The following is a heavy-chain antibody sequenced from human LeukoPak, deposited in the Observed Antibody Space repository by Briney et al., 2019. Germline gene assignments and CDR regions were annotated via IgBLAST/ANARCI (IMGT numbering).Heavy chain of an antibody. CDR3: ARVVRVPVACFDY. V-gene: IGHV3-66*01. CDR2: IYSGGTT. CDR1: GFTVSSNY. J-gene: IGHJ4*02. D-gene: IGHD2-2*01. Sequence: GWSLRLSCAASGFTVSSNYMSWVRQAPWKGLEWVSVIYSGGTTYYVDSVKGRFTISRDNSKNTLYLQMNSLRAEDTAVYYCARVVRVPVACFDYWGQGTLVTVTS.